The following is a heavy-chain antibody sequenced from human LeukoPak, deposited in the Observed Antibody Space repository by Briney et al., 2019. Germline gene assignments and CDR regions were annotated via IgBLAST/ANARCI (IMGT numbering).Heavy chain of an antibody. J-gene: IGHJ4*02. CDR2: INPGRGST. V-gene: IGHV1-2*02. D-gene: IGHD2-21*02. CDR3: VTLCGGGCSSFDH. Sequence: ASVQVSCKASGYNFTGYYMHWVRQAPGQGLEWMAWINPGRGSTRYAQKFQGRVTLTRDTSISTAYMELSRLRSDDTAVYFCVTLCGGGCSSFDHWGQGTLVIVPS. CDR1: GYNFTGYY.